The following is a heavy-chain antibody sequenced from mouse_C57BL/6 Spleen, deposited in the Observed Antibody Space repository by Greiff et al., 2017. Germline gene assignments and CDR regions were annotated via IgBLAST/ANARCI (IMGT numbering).Heavy chain of an antibody. D-gene: IGHD1-1*01. J-gene: IGHJ4*01. Sequence: VKLQQPGTELVKPGASVKLSCKASGYTFTSYWMHWVKQRPGQGLEWIGNINPSNGGTNYNEKFKSKATLTVDKSSSTAYMQLSSLTSEDSSVYYGARGALYYYGSSYGGYYAMDYWGQGTSVTVSS. CDR2: INPSNGGT. V-gene: IGHV1-53*01. CDR3: ARGALYYYGSSYGGYYAMDY. CDR1: GYTFTSYW.